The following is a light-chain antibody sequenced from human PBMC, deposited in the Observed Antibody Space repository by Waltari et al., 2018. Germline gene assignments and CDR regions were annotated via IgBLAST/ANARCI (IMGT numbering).Light chain of an antibody. V-gene: IGKV1-17*01. Sequence: DIQMSQSPSSLSASVGDRVTITCRASQDINSYLNWYQQRPGKAPNLLIHYANILPSGIPSRFSGSGSGTEFTLTISSLQSEDSATYFCQQANTYPLTFGGGTKVEIK. J-gene: IGKJ4*01. CDR1: QDINSY. CDR3: QQANTYPLT. CDR2: YAN.